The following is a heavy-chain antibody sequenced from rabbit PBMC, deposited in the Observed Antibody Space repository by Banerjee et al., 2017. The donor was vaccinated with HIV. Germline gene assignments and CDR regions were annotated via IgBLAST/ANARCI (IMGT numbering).Heavy chain of an antibody. CDR1: GSDISSYS. J-gene: IGHJ4*01. CDR2: IYGDSSGTT. CDR3: ARDLAGVTGWNFNL. Sequence: QSLEESGGDLVKPGASLTLTCTASGSDISSYSMGWVRQAPGKGLEWIACIYGDSSGTTYYASWAKGRFTISKTSSTTVTLQMTSLTDADTATYFCARDLAGVTGWNFNLWGQGTLVTVS. V-gene: IGHV1S40*01. D-gene: IGHD4-1*01.